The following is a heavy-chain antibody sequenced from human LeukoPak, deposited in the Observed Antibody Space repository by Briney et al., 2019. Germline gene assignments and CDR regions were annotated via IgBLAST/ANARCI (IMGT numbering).Heavy chain of an antibody. V-gene: IGHV1-2*02. CDR3: ARENAIAATYDY. Sequence: ASVKVSCKASGYTFTGYYMHWVRQAPGQGLEWMGWINPNSGGTNYAQKFQGRVTMTRDTSISTAYMELSRLRSDDTAVYYCARENAIAATYDYWGQGTLVTVSS. D-gene: IGHD6-25*01. CDR2: INPNSGGT. J-gene: IGHJ4*02. CDR1: GYTFTGYY.